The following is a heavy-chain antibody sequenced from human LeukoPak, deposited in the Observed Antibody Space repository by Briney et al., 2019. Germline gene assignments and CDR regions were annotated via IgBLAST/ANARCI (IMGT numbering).Heavy chain of an antibody. Sequence: SETLSLTCTVSGGSISSYYWSWIRQPPGKGLEWIGYIYYSGSTNYNPSLKSRVTISVDTSKNQFSLKLSSVTAADTAVYYCARINQGRDGYHPLDYWGQGTLVTVSS. CDR3: ARINQGRDGYHPLDY. V-gene: IGHV4-59*01. J-gene: IGHJ4*02. CDR1: GGSISSYY. D-gene: IGHD5-24*01. CDR2: IYYSGST.